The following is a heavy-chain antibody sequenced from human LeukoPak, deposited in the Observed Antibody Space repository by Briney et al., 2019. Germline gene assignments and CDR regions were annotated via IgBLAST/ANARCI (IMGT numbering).Heavy chain of an antibody. CDR3: ARCRGDSGWWIPYFFDY. Sequence: PGGSLRLSCAASGFTFSYFWMTWVRQAPGKGLEWVANINEDGSKKYYVDSVKGRFTISRDNAKNSLYLQMNSLRVEDTAAYYCARCRGDSGWWIPYFFDYWGQGNLITVSS. V-gene: IGHV3-7*01. D-gene: IGHD6-19*01. J-gene: IGHJ4*02. CDR1: GFTFSYFW. CDR2: INEDGSKK.